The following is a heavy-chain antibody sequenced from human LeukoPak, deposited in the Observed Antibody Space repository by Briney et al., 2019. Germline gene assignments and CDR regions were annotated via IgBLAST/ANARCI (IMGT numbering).Heavy chain of an antibody. CDR3: ARGDGDYEFDP. V-gene: IGHV4-30-2*01. J-gene: IGHJ5*02. Sequence: PSETLSLTCAVSGGSISSGGYSWSWIRQPPGKGLEWIGYIYHSGSTYYNPSLKSRVTISVDRSMNQFSLKLSSVTAADTAVYYCARGDGDYEFDPWGQGTLVTVSS. D-gene: IGHD4-17*01. CDR2: IYHSGST. CDR1: GGSISSGGYS.